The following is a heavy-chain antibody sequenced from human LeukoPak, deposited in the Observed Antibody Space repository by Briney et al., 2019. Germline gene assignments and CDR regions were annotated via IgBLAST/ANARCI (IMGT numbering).Heavy chain of an antibody. Sequence: TGGSLRLSCAASGFTFSSYAMHWVRQAPGKGLEWVAVISYDGSSKYYADSVKGRFTISRDNSKNTLYLQMNSLRAEDTAVYYCASGGVTLGAFDIWGQGTMVTVSS. D-gene: IGHD3-16*01. CDR3: ASGGVTLGAFDI. J-gene: IGHJ3*02. CDR2: ISYDGSSK. CDR1: GFTFSSYA. V-gene: IGHV3-30-3*01.